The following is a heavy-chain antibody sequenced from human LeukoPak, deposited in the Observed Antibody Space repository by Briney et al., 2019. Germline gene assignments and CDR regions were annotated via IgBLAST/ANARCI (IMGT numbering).Heavy chain of an antibody. V-gene: IGHV3-48*03. D-gene: IGHD3-10*01. Sequence: GGSLRLSWAASGFTFSSYEMNWVRQAPGKGLEWVSYISSSGSTIYYADSVKGRFTISRDNAKNSLYLQMNSLRAEDKAVYYCARDRDILWFGEFQYYYGMDVWGQGTTVTVSS. CDR1: GFTFSSYE. CDR3: ARDRDILWFGEFQYYYGMDV. CDR2: ISSSGSTI. J-gene: IGHJ6*02.